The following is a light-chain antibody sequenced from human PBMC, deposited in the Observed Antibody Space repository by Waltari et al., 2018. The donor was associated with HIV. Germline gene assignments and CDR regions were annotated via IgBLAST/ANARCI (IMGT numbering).Light chain of an antibody. CDR2: GAS. CDR1: QDIGHD. Sequence: DIQMTQSPSSLSASVGDRVSMTCRATQDIGHDLAWYQHRPGIGPRRLICGASTLQRGVPPRFIGRGSGTDFTLIINNLQPDDLATYYCLQNNTFLITFGQGTKVEI. J-gene: IGKJ2*01. CDR3: LQNNTFLIT. V-gene: IGKV1-17*02.